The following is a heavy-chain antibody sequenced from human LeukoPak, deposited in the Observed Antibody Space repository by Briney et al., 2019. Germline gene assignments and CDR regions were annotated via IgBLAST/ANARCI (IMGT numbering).Heavy chain of an antibody. CDR3: ARGLRYSYGSRLDY. CDR1: GGSFSGYY. Sequence: SETLSLTCAVYGGSFSGYYWSWIRQPPGKGLEWIGEINHSGSTNYNPSLKSRVTISVDTSKNQFSLKLSSVTAADTAVYYCARGLRYSYGSRLDYWGQGTLVTVSS. CDR2: INHSGST. V-gene: IGHV4-34*01. D-gene: IGHD5-18*01. J-gene: IGHJ4*02.